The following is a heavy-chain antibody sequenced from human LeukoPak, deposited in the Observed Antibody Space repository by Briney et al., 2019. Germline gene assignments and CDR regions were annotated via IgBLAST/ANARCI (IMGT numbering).Heavy chain of an antibody. V-gene: IGHV3-7*01. CDR2: IKQDGSEK. CDR1: GFTFSSFG. Sequence: GGSLRLSCAASGFTFSSFGMSWVRQAPGKGLEWVANIKQDGSEKYYVGSVEGRFTISRDNAKNSLYLQMNSLRAEDTAVYYCAKGWWYWREWGQGTLVTVSS. J-gene: IGHJ4*02. D-gene: IGHD2-15*01. CDR3: AKGWWYWRE.